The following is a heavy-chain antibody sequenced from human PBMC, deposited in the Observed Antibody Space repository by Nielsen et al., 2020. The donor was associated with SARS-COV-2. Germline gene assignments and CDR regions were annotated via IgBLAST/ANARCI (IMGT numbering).Heavy chain of an antibody. J-gene: IGHJ3*02. CDR3: ARRDRRAFDI. Sequence: SETLSLTCTVSGGSISYYYLSWIRQPPGKGLEWIGYIYYSGSTNYNPSLKSRVTILVDTSKNQFSLKLSSVTAADTAVYYCARRDRRAFDIWGQGTMVTVSS. V-gene: IGHV4-59*08. CDR2: IYYSGST. CDR1: GGSISYYY.